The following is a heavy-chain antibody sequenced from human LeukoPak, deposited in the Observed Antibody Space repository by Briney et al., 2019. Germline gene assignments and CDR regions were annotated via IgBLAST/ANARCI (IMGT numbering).Heavy chain of an antibody. CDR2: ISSSGAST. Sequence: GGSLRLSCVASEFTFSSYSMTWVRQGPERGLEWVSAISSSGASTYYADSVKGRFTISRDNSKNTLYLQMNSLRAEDTAVYYCARYHSGWYYSDYWGQGTLVTVSS. J-gene: IGHJ4*02. D-gene: IGHD6-19*01. CDR3: ARYHSGWYYSDY. V-gene: IGHV3-23*01. CDR1: EFTFSSYS.